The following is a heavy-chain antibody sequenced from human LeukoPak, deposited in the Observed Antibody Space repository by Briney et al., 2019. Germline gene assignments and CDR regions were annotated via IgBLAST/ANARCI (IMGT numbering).Heavy chain of an antibody. CDR2: INHSGST. CDR1: GGSFSGYY. J-gene: IGHJ4*02. Sequence: KPSETLSLTCAVYGGSFSGYYWSWIRQPPGKGLEWIGEINHSGSTNYNPSLKSRVTISVDTSKNQFSLKLSSVTAADTAVYYCARGGGYSYGYNRYWGQGTLVTVSS. D-gene: IGHD5-18*01. V-gene: IGHV4-34*01. CDR3: ARGGGYSYGYNRY.